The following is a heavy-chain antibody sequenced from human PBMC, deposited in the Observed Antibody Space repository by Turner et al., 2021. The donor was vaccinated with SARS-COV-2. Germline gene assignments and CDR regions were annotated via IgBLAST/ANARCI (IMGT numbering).Heavy chain of an antibody. CDR1: GGSISSSSYY. CDR2: IYYSGST. CDR3: ARQSPYYYDSSGYYSGAFDI. V-gene: IGHV4-39*01. D-gene: IGHD3-22*01. Sequence: QLQLQESGPGLVKPSETLSLTCTVSGGSISSSSYYWGWNRQPPGKGLEWIGSIYYSGSTYYNPSLKSRVTISVDTSKNQFSLKLSSVTAADTAVYYCARQSPYYYDSSGYYSGAFDIWGQGTMVTVSS. J-gene: IGHJ3*02.